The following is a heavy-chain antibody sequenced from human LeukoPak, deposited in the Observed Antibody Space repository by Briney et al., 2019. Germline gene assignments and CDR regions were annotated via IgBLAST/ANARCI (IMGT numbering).Heavy chain of an antibody. Sequence: PSETLSLTCSVSGGSMNSYYWSWIRQPPGKGLEWIGYIYNSGSTNYNPSLKSRVTISVDTSKNQFSLKLSSVTAADTAVYYCARENSNSWYLDYWGQGTLVTVSS. CDR3: ARENSNSWYLDY. CDR1: GGSMNSYY. V-gene: IGHV4-59*01. CDR2: IYNSGST. J-gene: IGHJ4*02. D-gene: IGHD6-13*01.